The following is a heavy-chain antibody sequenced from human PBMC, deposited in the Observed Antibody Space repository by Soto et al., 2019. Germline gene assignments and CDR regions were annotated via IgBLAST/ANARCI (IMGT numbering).Heavy chain of an antibody. CDR3: ARVGRYYGMDV. CDR1: GGSFSCYY. J-gene: IGHJ6*02. Sequence: SETLSLTCAVYGGSFSCYYWSWIRQPPGKGLEWIGEINHSGSTNYNPSLKSRVTISVDTSKNQFSLKLSSVTAADTAVYYCARVGRYYGMDVWGQGTTVTVSS. V-gene: IGHV4-34*01. CDR2: INHSGST.